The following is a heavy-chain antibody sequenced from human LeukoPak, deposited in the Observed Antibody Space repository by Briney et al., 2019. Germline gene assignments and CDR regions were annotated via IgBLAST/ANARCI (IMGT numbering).Heavy chain of an antibody. CDR2: ISFDGSQK. CDR1: GFTFSSYG. V-gene: IGHV3-30*02. J-gene: IGHJ5*02. Sequence: GGSLRLSCAASGFTFSSYGMHWVRQAPGKGLEWVALISFDGSQKYYADSVKGRFTISRDNSKSTVYLQMNSLRVEDAAVYCCSKDLTSDFGGDLDPWGQGTLVTVSS. CDR3: SKDLTSDFGGDLDP. D-gene: IGHD3-10*01.